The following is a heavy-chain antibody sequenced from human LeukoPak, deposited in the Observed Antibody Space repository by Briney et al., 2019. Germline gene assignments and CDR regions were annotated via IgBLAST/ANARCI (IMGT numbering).Heavy chain of an antibody. CDR3: AGDRGHSGYDLYDY. CDR2: IKQDGSEI. CDR1: GFTFSSYA. J-gene: IGHJ4*02. D-gene: IGHD5-12*01. Sequence: GGSLRLSCAASGFTFSSYAMSWVRQAPGKGLEWVANIKQDGSEIYYVDSVKGRFTISRDTAKDSLYLQMNSLRAEDTAVYYCAGDRGHSGYDLYDYWGQGTLVTVSS. V-gene: IGHV3-7*01.